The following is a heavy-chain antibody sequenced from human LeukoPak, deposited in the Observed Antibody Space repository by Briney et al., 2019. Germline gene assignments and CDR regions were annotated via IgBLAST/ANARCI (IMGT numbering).Heavy chain of an antibody. CDR2: ITSSGAAT. CDR1: GFTFSSYA. Sequence: GGSLRLSCAASGFTFSSYAVSWVRQAPGKGLEWVSSITSSGAATYYADSVKGRFTISRDNSDNTLYLQMNSLRAEDTAVYYCAKDRPNYYGSNGHYYKLNGDCWGQGTLVTVSS. V-gene: IGHV3-23*01. J-gene: IGHJ4*02. CDR3: AKDRPNYYGSNGHYYKLNGDC. D-gene: IGHD3-22*01.